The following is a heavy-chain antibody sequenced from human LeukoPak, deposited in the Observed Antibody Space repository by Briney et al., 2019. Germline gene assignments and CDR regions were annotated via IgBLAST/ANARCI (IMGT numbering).Heavy chain of an antibody. J-gene: IGHJ6*03. Sequence: PGGSLRLSCAASGFTFGSYSMNWVRQAPGKGLEWVSSISSSSSYIYYADSVKGRFTISRDNAKNSLYLQMNSLRAEDTAVYYCASGYDYYYYYYMDVWGKGTTVTVSS. V-gene: IGHV3-21*01. CDR2: ISSSSSYI. D-gene: IGHD2-2*01. CDR1: GFTFGSYS. CDR3: ASGYDYYYYYYMDV.